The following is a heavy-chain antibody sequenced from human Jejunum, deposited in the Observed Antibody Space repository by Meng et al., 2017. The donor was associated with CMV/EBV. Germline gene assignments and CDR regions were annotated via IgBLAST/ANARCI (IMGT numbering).Heavy chain of an antibody. CDR2: LSASGVSA. V-gene: IGHV3-23*01. D-gene: IGHD3-10*01. Sequence: YAMPWVRLVPWKGLACVSTLSASGVSASYADSVKGRFTISRDNSKNTLYLQINSLRADDTAVYYCAKVLNPPRMRFSYYGMDVWGQGTTVTVSS. CDR3: AKVLNPPRMRFSYYGMDV. CDR1: YA. J-gene: IGHJ6*02.